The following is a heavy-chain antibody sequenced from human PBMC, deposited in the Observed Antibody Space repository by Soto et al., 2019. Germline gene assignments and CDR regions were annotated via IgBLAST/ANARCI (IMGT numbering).Heavy chain of an antibody. D-gene: IGHD7-27*01. V-gene: IGHV1-3*01. J-gene: IGHJ4*02. CDR3: ARETGDGTFDF. CDR2: INAGYGNT. CDR1: GYTFRSYA. Sequence: ASVKVSCKASGYTFRSYAMHWVRQAPGQRLEWMGWINAGYGNTKSSQKFQDRVTISRDTSASTAYRELTSLRSEDTAVYYCARETGDGTFDFWGQGTLVTAP.